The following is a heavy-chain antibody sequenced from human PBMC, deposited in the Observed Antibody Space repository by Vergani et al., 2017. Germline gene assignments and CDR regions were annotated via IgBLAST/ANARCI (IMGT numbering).Heavy chain of an antibody. CDR1: GFTFSSYG. CDR3: AKEVSSGWYYFDY. J-gene: IGHJ4*02. CDR2: ISYDGSDK. V-gene: IGHV3-30*18. Sequence: QVQLVESGGGVVQPGRSLRLSCAASGFTFSSYGMHRVRQAPGKGLEWVAVISYDGSDKYYADSVKGRFTISRDNSKNTLYLQMNSLRAEDTAVYYCAKEVSSGWYYFDYWGQGTLVTVSS. D-gene: IGHD6-19*01.